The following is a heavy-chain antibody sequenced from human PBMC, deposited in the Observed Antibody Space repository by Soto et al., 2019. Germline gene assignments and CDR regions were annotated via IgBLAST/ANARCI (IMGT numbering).Heavy chain of an antibody. CDR1: GVTFSSYA. CDR3: ARDRDSYAAMGNY. J-gene: IGHJ4*02. Sequence: GASVKVSCKASGVTFSSYAISWVRQAPGQGLEWMGGIIPIFGTADYAQKFQGRVTITADESTSTAYMELSSLRSEDTAVYYCARDRDSYAAMGNYWGQGTLVTVSS. D-gene: IGHD5-18*01. V-gene: IGHV1-69*13. CDR2: IIPIFGTA.